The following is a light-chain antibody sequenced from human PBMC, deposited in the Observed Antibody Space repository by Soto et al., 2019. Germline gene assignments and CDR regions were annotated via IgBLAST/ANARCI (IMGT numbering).Light chain of an antibody. CDR3: SSYAGSNNFVV. V-gene: IGLV2-8*01. CDR2: EVS. J-gene: IGLJ2*01. CDR1: RREVGGYNN. Sequence: QSARTQPPSASGSPGQSVTISGTGTRREVGGYNNFSWYQQHPGKAPKLMIYEVSKRPSGVPDRFSGSKSGNTASLTVSGLQAEDEADYYCSSYAGSNNFVVFGGGTKLTVL.